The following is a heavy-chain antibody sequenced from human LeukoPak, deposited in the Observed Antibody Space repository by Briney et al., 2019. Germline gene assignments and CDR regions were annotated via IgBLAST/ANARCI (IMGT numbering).Heavy chain of an antibody. V-gene: IGHV1-69*05. CDR1: GGTFSSYA. CDR3: ARVEAYYYYMDV. J-gene: IGHJ6*03. Sequence: SVKVSCKASGGTFSSYAISWVRQAPGQGLEWMGGIIPIFGTANYAQKFQGRVTITTDESTSTAYMELSSLRSEDTAVYYCARVEAYYYYMDVWGKGTTVTVSS. D-gene: IGHD5-24*01. CDR2: IIPIFGTA.